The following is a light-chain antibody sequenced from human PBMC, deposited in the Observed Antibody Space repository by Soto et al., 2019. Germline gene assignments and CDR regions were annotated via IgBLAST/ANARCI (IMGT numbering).Light chain of an antibody. J-gene: IGLJ2*01. Sequence: QYALTQPASVSGSPGQTITISCTGTSSDVGGYNYVSWYQQHPGKAPKLMIYEVNNRPSGVSNRFSGSKSGTTASPTISGLQADDEADYYCISYTSSSTLVFGTGTKLTVL. V-gene: IGLV2-14*01. CDR1: SSDVGGYNY. CDR3: ISYTSSSTLV. CDR2: EVN.